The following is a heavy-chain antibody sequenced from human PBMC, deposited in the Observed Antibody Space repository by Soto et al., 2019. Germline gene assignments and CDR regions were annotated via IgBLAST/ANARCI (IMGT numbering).Heavy chain of an antibody. D-gene: IGHD5-12*01. CDR1: GFAFSTHA. CDR3: AREKVIVASPYCDY. CDR2: ISFDGSNR. Sequence: PGGSLRLSCVASGFAFSTHAMHWVRQAPGKGLEWVAVISFDGSNRYYADSLKGRFTVSRDNSRNTLYLQIDNLRPDDTAVYYCAREKVIVASPYCDYWGQGAMVTVYS. V-gene: IGHV3-30-3*01. J-gene: IGHJ4*02.